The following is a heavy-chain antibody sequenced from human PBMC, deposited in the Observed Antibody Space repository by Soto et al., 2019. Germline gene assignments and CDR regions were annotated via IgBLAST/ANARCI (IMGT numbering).Heavy chain of an antibody. V-gene: IGHV4-34*01. CDR2: INHSGST. Sequence: SETLSLTCAVYGGSFSGYYWSWIRQPPGKGLEWIGEINHSGSTNYNPSLESRVTISVDTSKNQFSLKLSSVTAADTAVYYCARRPTGTTVDYWGQGTLVTVSS. D-gene: IGHD1-1*01. CDR1: GGSFSGYY. J-gene: IGHJ4*02. CDR3: ARRPTGTTVDY.